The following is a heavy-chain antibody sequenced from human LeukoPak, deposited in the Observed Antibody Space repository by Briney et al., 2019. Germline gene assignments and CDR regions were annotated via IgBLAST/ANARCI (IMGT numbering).Heavy chain of an antibody. CDR1: GFSFGSYW. D-gene: IGHD6-19*01. Sequence: VGSLRLSCAASGFSFGSYWMHWVRQAPGKGLVWVSRINSDGSSTNYADSVEGRFTISRDNAKNTLYLQMNSLRAEDTAVYYCARTVAGKGNAFDIWGQGTMVTVS. J-gene: IGHJ3*02. V-gene: IGHV3-74*01. CDR2: INSDGSST. CDR3: ARTVAGKGNAFDI.